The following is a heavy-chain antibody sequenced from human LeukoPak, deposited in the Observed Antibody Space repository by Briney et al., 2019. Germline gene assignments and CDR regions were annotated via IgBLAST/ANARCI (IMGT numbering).Heavy chain of an antibody. D-gene: IGHD5-24*01. J-gene: IGHJ4*02. V-gene: IGHV4-4*09. CDR2: IYTSGST. CDR1: GGSISSYY. Sequence: RASETLSLTCTVSGGSISSYYWSWIRQPPGKGLEWIGYIYTSGSTNYNPSLKSRVTISVDTSKNQFSLKLSSVTAADTAVYYCARPADGYNFHPFDYWGQGTLVTVSS. CDR3: ARPADGYNFHPFDY.